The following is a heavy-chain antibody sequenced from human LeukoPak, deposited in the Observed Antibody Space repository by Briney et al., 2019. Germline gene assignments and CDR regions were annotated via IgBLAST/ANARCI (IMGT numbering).Heavy chain of an antibody. J-gene: IGHJ1*01. D-gene: IGHD6-19*01. CDR3: AKEGYSSGWYSGYFQH. CDR2: VSYDGTDK. Sequence: GGSLRLSCAASGFTFSSYAIHWVRQAPGKGLDWVAVVSYDGTDKYYADSVKGRFTISRDNSKNTLYLQMNSLRAEDTAVYYCAKEGYSSGWYSGYFQHWGQGTLVTVSS. CDR1: GFTFSSYA. V-gene: IGHV3-30*04.